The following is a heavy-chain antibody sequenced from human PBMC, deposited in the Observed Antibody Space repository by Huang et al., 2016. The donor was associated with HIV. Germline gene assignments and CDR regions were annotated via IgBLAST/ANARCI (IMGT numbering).Heavy chain of an antibody. Sequence: QVQLVQSGAEVKKPGSSVKVSCKASGGTFSNYAISWVRQAPGQGLGWRVGIIPIFGTANYAQKFQGRVTITADESTSTAYMELSSLRSEDTAVYYCARGPTAMVLDYFDYWGQGTLVTVSS. V-gene: IGHV1-69*13. CDR3: ARGPTAMVLDYFDY. J-gene: IGHJ4*02. D-gene: IGHD5-18*01. CDR1: GGTFSNYA. CDR2: IIPIFGTA.